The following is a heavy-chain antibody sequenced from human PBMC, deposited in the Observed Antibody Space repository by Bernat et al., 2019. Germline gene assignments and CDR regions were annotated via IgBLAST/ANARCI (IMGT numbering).Heavy chain of an antibody. CDR2: IVVGSGNT. CDR3: AAGYYYGSGSYYIPDY. V-gene: IGHV1-58*01. Sequence: FTFTSSAVQWVRQARGQRLEWIGWIVVGSGNTNYAQKFQERFTITRDMSTSTAYMELSSLRSEDTAVYYCAAGYYYGSGSYYIPDYWGQG. D-gene: IGHD3-10*01. J-gene: IGHJ4*02. CDR1: FTFTSSA.